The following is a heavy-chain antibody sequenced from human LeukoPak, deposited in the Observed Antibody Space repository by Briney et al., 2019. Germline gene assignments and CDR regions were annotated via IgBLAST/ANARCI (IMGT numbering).Heavy chain of an antibody. CDR2: ISRSGGST. Sequence: GGSLRLSCAASGFTFSSYAMSWVRQAPGKGLEWVSGISRSGGSTYYADSVKGRFTISRDNSKNTLYLQMNSLRVEDTAVYYYARDSRSFIVMITEPRKNLVDYWGQGTLVTVSS. D-gene: IGHD3-16*01. V-gene: IGHV3-23*01. CDR1: GFTFSSYA. J-gene: IGHJ4*02. CDR3: ARDSRSFIVMITEPRKNLVDY.